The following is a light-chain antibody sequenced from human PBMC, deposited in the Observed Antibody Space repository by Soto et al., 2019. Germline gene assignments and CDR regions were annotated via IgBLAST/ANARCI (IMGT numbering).Light chain of an antibody. Sequence: QSALTQPASVSGSPGQSNTISRTGTSSDIGAYNFVSWYQQHPGKAPKLMLYDVNIRPSGVSNRFSGSKSGNTASLTISGLQAEDEADYYCTSWTTSPTMIFGGGTKLTVL. J-gene: IGLJ2*01. CDR1: SSDIGAYNF. CDR2: DVN. V-gene: IGLV2-14*03. CDR3: TSWTTSPTMI.